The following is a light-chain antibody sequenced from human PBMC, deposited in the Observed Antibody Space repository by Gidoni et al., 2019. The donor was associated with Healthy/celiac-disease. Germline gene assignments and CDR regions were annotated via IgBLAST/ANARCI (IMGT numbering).Light chain of an antibody. CDR3: QQRSNWP. CDR2: DAS. Sequence: EILLTPSPATLSLSPGEIATLSCRASPSVSSYLAWSQQKPGQAPRLLIYDASNRATGIPARFSGSGSGTDFTLTISSLEPEDFAVYYCQQRSNWPFGQGTRLEIK. J-gene: IGKJ5*01. V-gene: IGKV3-11*01. CDR1: PSVSSY.